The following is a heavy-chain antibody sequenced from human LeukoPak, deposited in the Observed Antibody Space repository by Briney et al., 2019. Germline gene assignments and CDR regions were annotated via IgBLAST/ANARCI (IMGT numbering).Heavy chain of an antibody. CDR3: AKIGGYCTSTSCHDY. V-gene: IGHV3-23*01. J-gene: IGHJ4*02. D-gene: IGHD2-2*01. CDR1: GFTFSSYV. CDR2: ISGSGGST. Sequence: QPGGSLRLSCAASGFTFSSYVMSWVRQAPGKGLEWVSAISGSGGSTYSADSVQGRFTISRDNSKSTLYLQINSLRAEDTAVYYCAKIGGYCTSTSCHDYWGQGTLVTVSS.